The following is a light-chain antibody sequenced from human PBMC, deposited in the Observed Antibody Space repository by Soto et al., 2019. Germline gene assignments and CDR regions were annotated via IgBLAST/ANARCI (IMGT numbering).Light chain of an antibody. J-gene: IGKJ1*01. CDR3: QKYNSAPQT. Sequence: DIQMTQSPSSLSASVGDRVTITCRASQGIIDYLAWYQHKPGKAPKLLIYAASTLQSGVPSRFSGSGSGTDFNLTISSLQPEDVATYYCQKYNSAPQTFGQGTKVEIK. CDR1: QGIIDY. V-gene: IGKV1-27*01. CDR2: AAS.